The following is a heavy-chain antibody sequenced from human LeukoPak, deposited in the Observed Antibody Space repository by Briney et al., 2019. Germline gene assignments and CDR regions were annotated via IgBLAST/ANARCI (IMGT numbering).Heavy chain of an antibody. CDR2: ISSNGGST. CDR3: VGTSSGYSPI. Sequence: GGSLRLSCSASGFTFSWHAMHWVRQAPGKGLEYVSAISSNGGSTYYADSVKGRFTISRDNSKNTLYLQMSSLRAEDTAVFYCVGTSSGYSPIWGQGTMVTVSS. D-gene: IGHD3-22*01. J-gene: IGHJ3*02. V-gene: IGHV3-64D*06. CDR1: GFTFSWHA.